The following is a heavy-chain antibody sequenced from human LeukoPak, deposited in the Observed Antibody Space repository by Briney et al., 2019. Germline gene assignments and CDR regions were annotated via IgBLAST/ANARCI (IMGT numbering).Heavy chain of an antibody. CDR2: IKQDGSER. Sequence: PGGSLRLSCAASGFTLSSFWMSWVRQAPGKGLEWVANIKQDGSERSYVDSVKGRFTISRDNAKSSLCLQMNSLRAEDTAIYYCARDPSRGLYYFDHWGQGTLVTVSS. J-gene: IGHJ4*02. V-gene: IGHV3-7*05. CDR1: GFTLSSFW. CDR3: ARDPSRGLYYFDH. D-gene: IGHD3-10*01.